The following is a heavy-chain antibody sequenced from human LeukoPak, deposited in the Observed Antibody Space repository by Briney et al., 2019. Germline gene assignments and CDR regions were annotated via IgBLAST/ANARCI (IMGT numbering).Heavy chain of an antibody. V-gene: IGHV3-23*01. J-gene: IGHJ2*01. Sequence: GGSLRLSCAASGFTFSSYAMSWVRQAPGKGLEWVSAISGSGGSTYYADSVKGRFTISRDNSKNTLYLQMNSLRAEDTAVYYCAKGDSSGWGRGYFDLWGRGTLATVSS. CDR1: GFTFSSYA. D-gene: IGHD6-19*01. CDR2: ISGSGGST. CDR3: AKGDSSGWGRGYFDL.